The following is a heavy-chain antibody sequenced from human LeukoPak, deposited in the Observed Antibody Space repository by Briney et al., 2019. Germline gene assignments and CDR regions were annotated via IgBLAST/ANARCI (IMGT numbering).Heavy chain of an antibody. CDR1: GFAFSSYS. CDR2: ITSSSSAI. J-gene: IGHJ4*02. Sequence: QTGGSLRLSCAASGFAFSSYSMNWVRQAPGKGLEWVSYITSSSSAIYYADSVKGRFTISRDNAKNSLYLQMNSLRAEDTAVYYCARKSGSSGYPFDYWGQGTVVTVSS. CDR3: ARKSGSSGYPFDY. D-gene: IGHD3-22*01. V-gene: IGHV3-48*01.